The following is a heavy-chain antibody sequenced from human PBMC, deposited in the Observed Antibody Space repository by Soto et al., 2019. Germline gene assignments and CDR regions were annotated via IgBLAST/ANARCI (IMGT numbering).Heavy chain of an antibody. CDR1: GFNFKTYA. V-gene: IGHV3-23*01. Sequence: GGSLRLSCAASGFNFKTYAMSWVRQAPGRGLEWVSAVSSSGSRTYYADSVKGRFTISRDNSKNALFLEMNSLRAEDTALYYCAKERREVVSGTGDSWGRGALVTVSS. CDR3: AKERREVVSGTGDS. CDR2: VSSSGSRT. D-gene: IGHD6-19*01. J-gene: IGHJ4*02.